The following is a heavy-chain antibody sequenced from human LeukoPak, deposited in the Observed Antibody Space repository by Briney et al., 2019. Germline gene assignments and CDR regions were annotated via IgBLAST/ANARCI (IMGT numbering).Heavy chain of an antibody. D-gene: IGHD2-2*02. J-gene: IGHJ3*02. CDR1: GFTFNYYA. Sequence: PGGSLRLSCAASGFTFNYYAMSWVRPAPGKGLEWVSAISCSGGSTYYADSVKGRFTISRDNSKNTLYLQMNSLRAEDTAVYYCAKDRDVVVPAAILSAFDIWGQGTMVTVSS. V-gene: IGHV3-23*01. CDR2: ISCSGGST. CDR3: AKDRDVVVPAAILSAFDI.